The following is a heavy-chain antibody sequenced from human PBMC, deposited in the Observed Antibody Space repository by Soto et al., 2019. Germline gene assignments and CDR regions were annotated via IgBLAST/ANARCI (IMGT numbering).Heavy chain of an antibody. CDR3: ARHAAAAAGIGY. D-gene: IGHD6-13*01. CDR1: GGSISSYY. J-gene: IGHJ4*02. Sequence: PSETLSLTCTVSGGSISSYYWSWMRQVPGKGLEWIGYIYYSGSTNYNPSLKSRVTISVDTSKNQFSLKLSSVTAADTAVYYCARHAAAAAGIGYWGQGTLVTVSS. CDR2: IYYSGST. V-gene: IGHV4-59*08.